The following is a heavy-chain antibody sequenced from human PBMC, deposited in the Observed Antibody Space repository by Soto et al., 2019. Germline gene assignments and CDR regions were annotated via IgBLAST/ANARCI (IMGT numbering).Heavy chain of an antibody. V-gene: IGHV4-61*01. CDR2: IFXSGSH. D-gene: IGHD6-19*01. J-gene: IGHJ4*02. CDR1: GCSVSRGTYY. Sequence: SETISITFTVSGCSVSRGTYYWSWIRQPPRKGLEWIGYIFXSGSHNYNPSLESRVTISVATSKNQFSLKLSSATAADTAVYYCARKGIDSSGCYYFDYGGQGTLVTVSS. CDR3: ARKGIDSSGCYYFDY.